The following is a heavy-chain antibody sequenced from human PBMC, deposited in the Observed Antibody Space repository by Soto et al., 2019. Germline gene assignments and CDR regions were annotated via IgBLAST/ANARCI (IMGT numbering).Heavy chain of an antibody. CDR2: IDPSDSYT. J-gene: IGHJ6*02. CDR3: ARDDSSGYYHSSMDV. V-gene: IGHV5-10-1*01. CDR1: GYSFTSYW. Sequence: XESLKISGKGCGYSFTSYWISWVRQMPGKGLEWMGRIDPSDSYTNYSPPFQGHVTISADKSISTAYLQWSSLKASDTAMYYCARDDSSGYYHSSMDVWGQGTTVTVSS. D-gene: IGHD3-22*01.